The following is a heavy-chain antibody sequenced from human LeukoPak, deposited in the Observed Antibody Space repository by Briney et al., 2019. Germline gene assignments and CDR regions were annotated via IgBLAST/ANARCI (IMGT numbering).Heavy chain of an antibody. V-gene: IGHV3-7*01. CDR2: IKQDGSEK. CDR1: GFSFSSYN. J-gene: IGHJ3*02. Sequence: GSLRLSCAASGFSFSSYNMNWVRQTPGKGLEWVANIKQDGSEKYYVDSVKGRFTISRDNAKNSLYLQMNSLRAEDTAVYYCARDSPATHDAFDIWGQGTMVTVSS. CDR3: ARDSPATHDAFDI. D-gene: IGHD2-15*01.